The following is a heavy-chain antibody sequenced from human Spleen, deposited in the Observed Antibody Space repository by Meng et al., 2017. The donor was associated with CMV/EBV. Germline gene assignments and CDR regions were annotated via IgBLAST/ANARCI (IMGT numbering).Heavy chain of an antibody. D-gene: IGHD2-15*01. J-gene: IGHJ4*02. V-gene: IGHV1-2*06. CDR3: ARGSPSRIFDY. Sequence: SCQTSGYVFSGYYIQWVRQAPGQGLEWMGHINPKTGAIKYAPKFQGRVTMTTDTSMSTAYMELTTLKSNDTAVFFCARGSPSRIFDYWGQGTLVTVSS. CDR1: GYVFSGYY. CDR2: INPKTGAI.